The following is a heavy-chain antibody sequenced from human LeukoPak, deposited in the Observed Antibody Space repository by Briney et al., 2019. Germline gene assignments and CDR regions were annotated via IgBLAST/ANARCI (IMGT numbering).Heavy chain of an antibody. D-gene: IGHD3-10*01. CDR3: ARALITMIRGVIDY. CDR1: GFTFTRYA. V-gene: IGHV3-30-3*01. Sequence: GGSLRLSCEASGFTFTRYAMHWVRQAPGKGLEWVAVISSDGTDKYYADSVKGRFTISRDSAKNTLYLQMNSLRAEDTAVYYCARALITMIRGVIDYWGQGTLVTVSS. CDR2: ISSDGTDK. J-gene: IGHJ4*02.